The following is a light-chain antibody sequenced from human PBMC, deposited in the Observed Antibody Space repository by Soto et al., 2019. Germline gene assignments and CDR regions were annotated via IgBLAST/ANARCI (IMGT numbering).Light chain of an antibody. Sequence: DIVMTQSPDSLAVSLGERATINCKSGQSVLYSSNNKNYLAWYQQKPGQPPKLLIYWASTRESGVPDRFSGSGSGTDFTLTISSLQAEDVAVYYCQQYYSTPTFGPGTKVDIK. CDR3: QQYYSTPT. V-gene: IGKV4-1*01. CDR2: WAS. CDR1: QSVLYSSNNKNY. J-gene: IGKJ3*01.